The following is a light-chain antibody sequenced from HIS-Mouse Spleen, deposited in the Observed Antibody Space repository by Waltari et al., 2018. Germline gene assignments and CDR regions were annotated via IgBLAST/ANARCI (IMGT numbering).Light chain of an antibody. CDR1: SGSIASNY. J-gene: IGLJ3*02. CDR3: QSYDSISWV. Sequence: NFMLTQPHSVSESPGKTVTISCTRSSGSIASNYVQWYQQRPGSAPTTVIYEDNQRPPGVPDRFSGSIDSSSNSASLTISGLKTEDEADYYCQSYDSISWVFGGGTKLTVL. CDR2: EDN. V-gene: IGLV6-57*04.